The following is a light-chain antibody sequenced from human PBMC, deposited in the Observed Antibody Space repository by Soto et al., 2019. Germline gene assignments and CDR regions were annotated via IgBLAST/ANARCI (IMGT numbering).Light chain of an antibody. CDR2: DTS. J-gene: IGKJ1*01. CDR1: QSVSSN. CDR3: QKYNNGWT. Sequence: EIVMTQSPATLSVSPGERATLSCRASQSVSSNLAWYQQKPGQAPRLLIYDTSTRVTGIPARFSGSGSGTEFTLTISSLQSEDFAVYYCQKYNNGWTFGQGTKVDIK. V-gene: IGKV3-15*01.